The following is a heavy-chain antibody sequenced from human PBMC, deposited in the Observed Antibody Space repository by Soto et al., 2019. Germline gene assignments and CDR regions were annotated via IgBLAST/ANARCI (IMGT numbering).Heavy chain of an antibody. D-gene: IGHD3-22*01. CDR1: GVSISTNY. CDR3: ARGDSHSSGYLIVGVLTQ. Sequence: TLSLTCTGSGVSISTNYWSWIRQPPGKGLEWIGYIYNSGSSNYNPSLKSRVTISVDTSKNHFSLQLASVTAADTAVYYCARGDSHSSGYLIVGVLTQWGQGTLVTVSS. CDR2: IYNSGSS. J-gene: IGHJ4*02. V-gene: IGHV4-59*01.